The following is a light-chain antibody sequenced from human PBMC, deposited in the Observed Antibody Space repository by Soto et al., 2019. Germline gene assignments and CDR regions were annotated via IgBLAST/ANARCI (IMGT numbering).Light chain of an antibody. CDR2: EVS. CDR1: SSDVGSYNL. V-gene: IGLV2-23*02. J-gene: IGLJ3*02. Sequence: QSALTQPASVSGSPGQSITISCTGTSSDVGSYNLVSWYQQHPGKAPKLLIYEVSKRPSGVSNRFSGSKSGNTASLTISGLQAEEQADYYYCSYAGSSTWVFGGGTKVTVL. CDR3: CSYAGSSTWV.